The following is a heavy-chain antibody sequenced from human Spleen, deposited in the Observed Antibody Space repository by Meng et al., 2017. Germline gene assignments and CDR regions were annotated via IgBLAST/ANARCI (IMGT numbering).Heavy chain of an antibody. D-gene: IGHD3-16*01. CDR3: ARAHDSDAYPAY. CDR1: GITFRRYV. CDR2: IDPIFGTT. J-gene: IGHJ4*02. V-gene: IGHV1-69*06. Sequence: SVKVSCKASGITFRRYVITWVRQAPGQGLEWMGVIDPIFGTTNYAQKLQGRVTITADKPTSTVYMELSSLRSEDTAVYYCARAHDSDAYPAYWGQGTLVTVSS.